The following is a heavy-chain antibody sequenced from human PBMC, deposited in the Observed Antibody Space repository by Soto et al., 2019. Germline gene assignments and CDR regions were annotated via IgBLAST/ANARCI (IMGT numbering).Heavy chain of an antibody. D-gene: IGHD5-12*01. V-gene: IGHV1-69*13. CDR1: GGTFSSYA. Sequence: SVKVSCKASGGTFSSYAISWVRQAPGQGLEWMGGIIPIFGTANYAQKFQGRVTITAEESTSTAYMELSSLRSEDTAVYYCARSPIVETATLGYGMDVWGQGTTVTVSS. CDR2: IIPIFGTA. J-gene: IGHJ6*02. CDR3: ARSPIVETATLGYGMDV.